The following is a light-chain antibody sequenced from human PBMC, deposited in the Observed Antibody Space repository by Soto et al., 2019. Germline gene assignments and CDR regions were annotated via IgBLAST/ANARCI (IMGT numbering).Light chain of an antibody. Sequence: DIQMTQSPSSVSASIGDRVTISCRASQSIYKWLVWYQQKPGKAPKLHIYAASSLQSGVPSRFSGSGYGTEFTLTISSLQPEDFSTYYCQRADSFPLSCGGGTKVEI. CDR2: AAS. V-gene: IGKV1-12*01. J-gene: IGKJ4*01. CDR1: QSIYKW. CDR3: QRADSFPLS.